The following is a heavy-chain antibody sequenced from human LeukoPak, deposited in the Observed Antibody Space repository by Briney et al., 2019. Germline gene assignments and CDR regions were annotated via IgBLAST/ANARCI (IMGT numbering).Heavy chain of an antibody. CDR1: GFTFSSYG. Sequence: AGGSLRLSCAASGFTFSSYGMHWVRQAPGKGLEWVAFIRYDGSNKYYADSVKGRFTISRDNSKNTLYLQMNSLRAEDTAVYYCAKDVTSYFDYWGQGTLVTVSS. CDR3: AKDVTSYFDY. J-gene: IGHJ4*02. D-gene: IGHD3-16*01. CDR2: IRYDGSNK. V-gene: IGHV3-30*02.